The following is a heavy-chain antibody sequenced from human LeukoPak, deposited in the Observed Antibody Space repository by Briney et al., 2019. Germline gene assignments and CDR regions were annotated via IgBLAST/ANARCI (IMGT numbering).Heavy chain of an antibody. CDR3: ARGSGWYPN. CDR1: SDSISSYY. J-gene: IGHJ4*02. CDR2: ISYSGST. Sequence: SETLSLTCTVSSDSISSYYWGWIRQPPGKGLEWIGYISYSGSTNYIPSLKSRVTILVDTSKNQFFLKLSSVTAADTAVYFCARGSGWYPNWGQGTLVTVSS. D-gene: IGHD6-19*01. V-gene: IGHV4-59*01.